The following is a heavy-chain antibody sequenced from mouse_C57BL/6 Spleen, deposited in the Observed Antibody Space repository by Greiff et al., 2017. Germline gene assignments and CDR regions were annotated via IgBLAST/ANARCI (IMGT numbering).Heavy chain of an antibody. V-gene: IGHV2-9-1*01. CDR2: IWTGGGT. Sequence: VQLQESGPGLVAPSQSLSITCTASGFTLTSYAISWVRQPPGKGLERLGEIWTGGGTNYNSALKSRLSISKDNSKSQVFLKMNSLQTDDTARYYCARKGDSWYFDVWGTGTTVTVSS. CDR3: ARKGDSWYFDV. CDR1: GFTLTSYA. J-gene: IGHJ1*03.